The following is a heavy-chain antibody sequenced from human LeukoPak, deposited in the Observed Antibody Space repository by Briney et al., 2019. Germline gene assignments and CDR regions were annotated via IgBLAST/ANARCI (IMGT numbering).Heavy chain of an antibody. V-gene: IGHV3-23*01. J-gene: IGHJ4*02. D-gene: IGHD6-13*01. CDR3: AKDRSDSSNWYLGDY. CDR2: INVSGSST. CDR1: GFTFSSYA. Sequence: GGSLRLSCAASGFTFSSYAMSWVRQAPGKGLEWVSVINVSGSSTNYADSVKGRFTISRDNSKNTLYLQMNSLRADDTAVYYCAKDRSDSSNWYLGDYWGQGTLVTVSS.